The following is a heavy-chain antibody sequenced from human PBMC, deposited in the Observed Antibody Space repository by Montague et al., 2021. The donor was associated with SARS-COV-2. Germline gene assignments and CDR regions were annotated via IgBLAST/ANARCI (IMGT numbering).Heavy chain of an antibody. V-gene: IGHV3-30*18. J-gene: IGHJ6*02. CDR1: GFTFSSYG. CDR2: ISYDGSNK. CDR3: AKDQGDCSSSRCFRGWTYYYYGMDV. D-gene: IGHD2-2*01. Sequence: SLRLSCAASGFTFSSYGIHWVRQAPGKGLEWVAAISYDGSNKHYADSVKGRFTISRDNSKNTLYLQMNSLRAEDTAVYYCAKDQGDCSSSRCFRGWTYYYYGMDVWGQGTTVTVSS.